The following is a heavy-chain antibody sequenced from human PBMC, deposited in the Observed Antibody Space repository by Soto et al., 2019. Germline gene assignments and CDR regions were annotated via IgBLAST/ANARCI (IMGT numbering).Heavy chain of an antibody. CDR2: INSDGSGK. Sequence: GGSLRLSCAAPGFTFSSYGMHWVRQAPGKGLEWVANINSDGSGKYYVDSVEGRFTISRDNAKNSLYLEMNSLRVEDSAVYYCVRVYRYDQNDYWGQGAQVTVSS. CDR1: GFTFSSYG. CDR3: VRVYRYDQNDY. V-gene: IGHV3-7*02. J-gene: IGHJ4*02. D-gene: IGHD3-16*02.